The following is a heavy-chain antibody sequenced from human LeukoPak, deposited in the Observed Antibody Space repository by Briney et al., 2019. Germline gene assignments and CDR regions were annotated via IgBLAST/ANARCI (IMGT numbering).Heavy chain of an antibody. CDR1: GFTFSSYA. CDR3: ARSDFSGASGSYDY. Sequence: GGSLRLSCAASGFTFSSYAMHWVRQAPGKGLEWGAVISYDGSNKYYADSVKGRFTISRDNSKNTLYLQMNSLRAEDTAVYYCARSDFSGASGSYDYWGQGTLVTVSS. V-gene: IGHV3-30-3*01. J-gene: IGHJ4*02. CDR2: ISYDGSNK. D-gene: IGHD1-26*01.